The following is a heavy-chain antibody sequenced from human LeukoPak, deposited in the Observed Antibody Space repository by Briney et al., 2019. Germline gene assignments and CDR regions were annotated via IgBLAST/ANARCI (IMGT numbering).Heavy chain of an antibody. CDR2: ISGSGGST. CDR3: AKTYHPSGLYYFDY. CDR1: GFTFSSYA. J-gene: IGHJ4*02. D-gene: IGHD6-25*01. Sequence: GGSLRLSCAASGFTFSSYAMSWVRQAPGKGLEWVSAISGSGGSTYYADSVKGRFTISRDNSKNTLYLQMNSLRAEDTAEYYCAKTYHPSGLYYFDYWGQGTLVTVSS. V-gene: IGHV3-23*01.